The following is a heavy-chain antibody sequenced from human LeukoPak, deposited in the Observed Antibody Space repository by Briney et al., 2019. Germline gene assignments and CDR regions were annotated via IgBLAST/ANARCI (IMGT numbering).Heavy chain of an antibody. Sequence: QPGRSLRLSCAASGFTFSSYAMSWVRQAPGKGLEWVSAISGSGGSTYYADSVKGRFTISRDNSKNTLYLQMNSLRAEDTAVYYCAKDKNPTYWFDPWGQGTLVTVSS. V-gene: IGHV3-23*01. D-gene: IGHD1-1*01. CDR2: ISGSGGST. CDR1: GFTFSSYA. J-gene: IGHJ5*02. CDR3: AKDKNPTYWFDP.